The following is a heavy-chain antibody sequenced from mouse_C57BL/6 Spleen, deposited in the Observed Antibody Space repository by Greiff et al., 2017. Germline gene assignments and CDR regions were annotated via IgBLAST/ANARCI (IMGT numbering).Heavy chain of an antibody. CDR1: GYTFTSYR. D-gene: IGHD1-1*01. V-gene: IGHV1-69*01. Sequence: QVQLQQPGAELVMPGASVKLSCKASGYTFTSYRMHWVKQRPGQGLEWIGEFDPSDSYTNYNQKFKGKSTLTVDKSSSTAYLQLSRLTSEDSAVDYCARYSADNSSYYGMDYWGQGTSVTVSS. CDR2: FDPSDSYT. J-gene: IGHJ4*01. CDR3: ARYSADNSSYYGMDY.